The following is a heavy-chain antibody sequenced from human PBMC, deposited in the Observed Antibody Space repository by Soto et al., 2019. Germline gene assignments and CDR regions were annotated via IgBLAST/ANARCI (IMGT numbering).Heavy chain of an antibody. CDR1: SYSISSVYY. CDR2: IYLSGST. D-gene: IGHD3-22*01. J-gene: IGHJ5*02. Sequence: PSETLSLTCAVSSYSISSVYYWGWLQRPPGKGLEWIGSIYLSGSTYNHPPLNSRGTLSIDMTNNRDSLLPDSATAQHTAVYYCARVGPWIPYYYDSNPYTFENSFDPWGQGTPVTVSS. CDR3: ARVGPWIPYYYDSNPYTFENSFDP. V-gene: IGHV4-38-2*01.